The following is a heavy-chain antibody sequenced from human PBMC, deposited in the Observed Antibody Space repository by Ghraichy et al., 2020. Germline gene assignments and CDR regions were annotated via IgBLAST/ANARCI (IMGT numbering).Heavy chain of an antibody. CDR3: ARGRITMVRGVMSVVSAFDI. Sequence: SETLSLTCTVSGGSISSGGYYWSWIRQHPGKGLEWIGYIYYSGSTYYNPSLKSRVTISVDTSKNQFSLKLSSVTAADTAVYYCARGRITMVRGVMSVVSAFDIWGQGTMVTVSS. CDR1: GGSISSGGYY. V-gene: IGHV4-31*03. CDR2: IYYSGST. D-gene: IGHD3-10*01. J-gene: IGHJ3*02.